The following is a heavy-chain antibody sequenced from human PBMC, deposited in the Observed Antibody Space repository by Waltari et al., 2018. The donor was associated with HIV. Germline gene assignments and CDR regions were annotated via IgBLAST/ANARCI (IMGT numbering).Heavy chain of an antibody. CDR3: ARDSRIYSYGFDI. CDR2: ISRGSGTR. Sequence: EVQLVESGGGLVQPGGSLRLSCAASGFTFSGYNMNWVRQAPGSGLVCSSYISRGSGTRSFADSVKWRFTISRDNAKNSLYLQVNSLRDEDTAVYYCARDSRIYSYGFDIWGQGTTVTVSS. V-gene: IGHV3-48*02. CDR1: GFTFSGYN. J-gene: IGHJ3*02. D-gene: IGHD4-4*01.